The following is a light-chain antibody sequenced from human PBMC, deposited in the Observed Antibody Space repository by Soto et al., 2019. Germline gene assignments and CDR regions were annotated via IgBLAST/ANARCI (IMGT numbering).Light chain of an antibody. V-gene: IGKV3-20*01. Sequence: EIGLTKSRATLSLSTGEGATLSCRASQSVSSYLAWYQQKPGQAPRLLLYDASNRATGIPARFSGSGSGTDFTLPISRLEPEDFAVYYCQQYGSSPPITFGQGTLLEIK. CDR2: DAS. J-gene: IGKJ5*01. CDR3: QQYGSSPPIT. CDR1: QSVSSY.